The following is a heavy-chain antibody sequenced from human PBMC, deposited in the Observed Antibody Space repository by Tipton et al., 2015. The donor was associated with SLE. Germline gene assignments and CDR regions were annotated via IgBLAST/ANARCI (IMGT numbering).Heavy chain of an antibody. CDR2: IYYSGST. D-gene: IGHD1-14*01. CDR3: ARHVSGIPDF. V-gene: IGHV4-59*05. CDR1: GGSISSDY. J-gene: IGHJ4*02. Sequence: TLSLTCTVSGGSISSDYWSLIRQPPGKGLEWIGSIYYSGSTYYNPSLKSRVTVSADTSKNRVSLMLTSVTAADTALYYCARHVSGIPDFWGQGTLVTVSS.